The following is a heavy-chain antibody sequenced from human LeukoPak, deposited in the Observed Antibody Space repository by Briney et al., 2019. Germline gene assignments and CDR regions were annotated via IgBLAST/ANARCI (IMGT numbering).Heavy chain of an antibody. V-gene: IGHV3-48*03. CDR1: GFTFSSYE. Sequence: GGSLRLSCAASGFTFSSYEMNWVRQAPGQGLEWVSYISSTSGSAIYYADSVKGPFTIARDNAKNSLYLQMNSLRAEGTAVYYCARKYCSSTSWLLVYWGQGTLVTVSS. CDR2: ISSTSGSAI. D-gene: IGHD2-2*01. CDR3: ARKYCSSTSWLLVY. J-gene: IGHJ4*02.